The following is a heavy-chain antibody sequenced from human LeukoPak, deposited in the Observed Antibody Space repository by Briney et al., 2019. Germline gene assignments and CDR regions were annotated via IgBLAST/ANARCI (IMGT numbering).Heavy chain of an antibody. V-gene: IGHV3-7*01. CDR2: IKQDGSEK. CDR3: ARDDRRYFDWLSPLDY. J-gene: IGHJ4*02. CDR1: GLTFSSYA. D-gene: IGHD3-9*01. Sequence: GGSLRLSCAASGLTFSSYAMSWVRQAPGKGLEWVANIKQDGSEKYYVDSVKGRFTISRDNAKNSLYLQMNSLRAEDTAVYYCARDDRRYFDWLSPLDYWGQGTLVTVSS.